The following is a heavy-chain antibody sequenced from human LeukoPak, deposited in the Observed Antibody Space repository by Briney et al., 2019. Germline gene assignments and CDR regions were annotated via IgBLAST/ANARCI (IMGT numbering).Heavy chain of an antibody. Sequence: SQTLSLTCTVSGGSISSGGYYWSWIRQHPGKGLEWIGYIYYSGSTYYNPSLKSRVTISVDTSKNQFSLKLSSVTAADTAVYYCARGYSSCPTTCWFDPWGQGTLVTVSS. D-gene: IGHD6-13*01. CDR2: IYYSGST. CDR1: GGSISSGGYY. V-gene: IGHV4-31*03. CDR3: ARGYSSCPTTCWFDP. J-gene: IGHJ5*02.